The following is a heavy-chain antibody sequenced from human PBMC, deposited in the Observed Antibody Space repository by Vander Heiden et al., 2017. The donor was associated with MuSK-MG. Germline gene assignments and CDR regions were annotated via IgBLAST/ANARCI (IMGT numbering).Heavy chain of an antibody. Sequence: EVQLVQSGAGVKKPGESLKISCKVSGYSFTSYWIGWVRQMPGKGLEWMGIIYPGDSDTRYSPSFQGQVTISADKSISTAYLQWSSLKASDTAMYYCARAGYYDCWSGYCYFDYWGQGTLVTVSS. J-gene: IGHJ4*02. CDR3: ARAGYYDCWSGYCYFDY. D-gene: IGHD3-3*01. CDR2: IYPGDSDT. CDR1: GYSFTSYW. V-gene: IGHV5-51*03.